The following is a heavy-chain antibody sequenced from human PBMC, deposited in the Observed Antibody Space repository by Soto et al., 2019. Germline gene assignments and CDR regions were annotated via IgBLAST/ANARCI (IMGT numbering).Heavy chain of an antibody. CDR3: AKDGPESWYPTMYWFFDL. CDR1: GFTFTSYS. Sequence: GGSLRLSCAASGFTFTSYSMSWVRQAPGKGLEWVSAISGSGGSIYYADSVKGRFTISRDNSKNTLDLQMNSLRAEDTALYYCAKDGPESWYPTMYWFFDLWGRGTLVTVSS. V-gene: IGHV3-23*01. D-gene: IGHD6-13*01. J-gene: IGHJ2*01. CDR2: ISGSGGSI.